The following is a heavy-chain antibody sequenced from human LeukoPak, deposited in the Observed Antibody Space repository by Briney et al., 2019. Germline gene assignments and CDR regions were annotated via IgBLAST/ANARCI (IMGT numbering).Heavy chain of an antibody. J-gene: IGHJ4*02. CDR1: GFTFSGPA. D-gene: IGHD2-15*01. CDR2: IRSKANSYAT. Sequence: LPGGSLRLSCAASGFTFSGPAMHWVRQASGKGLEWVGRIRSKANSYATAYAASVKGRFTISRDDSKNTAYLQMNSLKTEDTAVYYCAKAEGYCSGGSCYSLGFYFDYWGQGTLVTVSS. V-gene: IGHV3-73*01. CDR3: AKAEGYCSGGSCYSLGFYFDY.